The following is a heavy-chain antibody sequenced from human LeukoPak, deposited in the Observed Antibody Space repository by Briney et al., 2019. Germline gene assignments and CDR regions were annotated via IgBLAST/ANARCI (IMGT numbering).Heavy chain of an antibody. Sequence: SGGSLRLSCAASGFTFSSYAMSWVRQAPGKGLEWVVVISYDENNKYYADSVKGRFTISRDNSKNTLYLQMNSLRAEDTAVYYCARDGAVAGLYYYYYYGMDVWGQGTTVIVSS. J-gene: IGHJ6*02. CDR3: ARDGAVAGLYYYYYYGMDV. V-gene: IGHV3-30*03. CDR1: GFTFSSYA. D-gene: IGHD6-19*01. CDR2: ISYDENNK.